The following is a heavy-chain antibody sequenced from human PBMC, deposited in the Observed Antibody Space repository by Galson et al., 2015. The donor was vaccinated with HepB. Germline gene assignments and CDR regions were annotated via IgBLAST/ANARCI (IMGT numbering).Heavy chain of an antibody. Sequence: SVKVSCKASGYTFTSYYMHWVRQAPGQGLEWMGIINPSGGSTSYAQKFQGRVTMTRDTSTSTVYMELSSLRSGDTAVYYCARDLGYCSSTSCPSPGWFDPWGQGTLVTVSS. V-gene: IGHV1-46*01. CDR1: GYTFTSYY. J-gene: IGHJ5*02. CDR3: ARDLGYCSSTSCPSPGWFDP. D-gene: IGHD2-2*01. CDR2: INPSGGST.